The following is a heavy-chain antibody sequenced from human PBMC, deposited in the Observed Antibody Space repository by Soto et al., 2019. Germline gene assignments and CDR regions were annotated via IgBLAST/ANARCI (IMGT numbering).Heavy chain of an antibody. Sequence: EVQLVESGGGLVQLGGSLRLSCAASGFTFRSYSMNWVRQAPGKGLEWVSYISGSSSMIYYADSVKGRVTISRDNAKNSLYLQMISLRAEDTAVYYCARDLNPRQEMLYALLGYWGQGTLVTVSS. J-gene: IGHJ4*02. CDR2: ISGSSSMI. V-gene: IGHV3-48*01. CDR3: ARDLNPRQEMLYALLGY. CDR1: GFTFRSYS. D-gene: IGHD2-8*01.